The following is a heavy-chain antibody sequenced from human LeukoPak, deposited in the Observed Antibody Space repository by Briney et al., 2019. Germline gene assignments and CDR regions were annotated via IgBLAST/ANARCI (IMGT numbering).Heavy chain of an antibody. Sequence: SETLSLTCTVSGGSISSGGYYWSWIRQHPGKGLEWIGYIYYSGSTYYNPSLKSRVTISVDTSKNQFSLKLSSVTAADTAVYYCARAGGYCSGGSCYGDYFDYWGQEPWSPSPQ. CDR3: ARAGGYCSGGSCYGDYFDY. J-gene: IGHJ4*01. V-gene: IGHV4-31*03. D-gene: IGHD2-15*01. CDR1: GGSISSGGYY. CDR2: IYYSGST.